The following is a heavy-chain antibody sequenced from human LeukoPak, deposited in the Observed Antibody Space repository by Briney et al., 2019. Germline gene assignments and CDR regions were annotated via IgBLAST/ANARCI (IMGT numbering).Heavy chain of an antibody. D-gene: IGHD3-3*01. V-gene: IGHV3-23*01. CDR3: AKTLRFLEWLSAFDI. CDR2: ISGSGSST. Sequence: GGSLRLSCAASGFTFSSYAMSWVRQAPGKGLEWVSAISGSGSSTYYADSVKGRFTISRDNSKNTLYLQMNSLRAEDTAVYYCAKTLRFLEWLSAFDIWGQGTMVTVSS. J-gene: IGHJ3*02. CDR1: GFTFSSYA.